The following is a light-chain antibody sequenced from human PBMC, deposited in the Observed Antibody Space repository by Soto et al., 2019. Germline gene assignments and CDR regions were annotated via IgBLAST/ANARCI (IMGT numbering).Light chain of an antibody. CDR2: ATS. J-gene: IGKJ1*01. Sequence: DIKMTQSPSSLSAFIGDRVTITCRASQGIRGWLAWYQLKPGKAPKSLIYATSTLQDGVPSRFSGNGSETEFTLTISSLQSEDIATYYCQQYNSYSEAFGQGTKVDIK. CDR1: QGIRGW. V-gene: IGKV1D-16*01. CDR3: QQYNSYSEA.